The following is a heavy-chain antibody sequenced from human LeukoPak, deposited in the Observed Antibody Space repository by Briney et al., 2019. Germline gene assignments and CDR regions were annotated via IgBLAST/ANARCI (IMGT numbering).Heavy chain of an antibody. CDR3: ACYDFWSGYRYY. D-gene: IGHD3-3*01. J-gene: IGHJ4*02. V-gene: IGHV3-66*02. Sequence: PGGSLRLSCAASGFTVSSNYMSWVRQAPGKGLEWVSVIYSGGSTYYADSVKGRFTISRDTSKNTLYLQMNSLRAEDTAVYYCACYDFWSGYRYYWGQGTLVTVSS. CDR2: IYSGGST. CDR1: GFTVSSNY.